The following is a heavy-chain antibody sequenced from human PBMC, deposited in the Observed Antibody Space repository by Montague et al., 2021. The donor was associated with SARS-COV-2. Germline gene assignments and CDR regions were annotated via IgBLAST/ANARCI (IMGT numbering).Heavy chain of an antibody. J-gene: IGHJ6*02. CDR3: ARDALGYYSNTRCKVG. CDR2: IYYSGST. Sequence: SETLSLTCTVSGGSISSSSYDWGWIRQPPGKGLEWIGHIYYSGSTYYSPSLKSRVTISVDTSKNQFSLKLGTVTAADTAVYYCARDALGYYSNTRCKVGWGQGTTVTVSS. V-gene: IGHV4-39*02. CDR1: GGSISSSSYD. D-gene: IGHD2-2*01.